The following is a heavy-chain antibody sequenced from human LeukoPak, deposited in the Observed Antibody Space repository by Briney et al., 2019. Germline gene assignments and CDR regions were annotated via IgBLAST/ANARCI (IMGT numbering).Heavy chain of an antibody. Sequence: GGSLRLSCAASGFTFSTYAMSWVRQAPGKGLEWVSAIGGSGGSMYYVDSVKGRFTISGDNSKNTLYLQMSSLRADDTAVYYCTQGARADTYWYFDLWGRGTLVTVSS. J-gene: IGHJ2*01. CDR1: GFTFSTYA. CDR2: IGGSGGSM. D-gene: IGHD3-16*01. CDR3: TQGARADTYWYFDL. V-gene: IGHV3-23*01.